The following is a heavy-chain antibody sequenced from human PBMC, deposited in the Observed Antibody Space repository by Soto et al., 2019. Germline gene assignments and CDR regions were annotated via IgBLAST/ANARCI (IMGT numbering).Heavy chain of an antibody. CDR2: IYHSGST. V-gene: IGHV4-4*02. D-gene: IGHD1-1*01. CDR1: SGSISSSNW. CDR3: AREGGNWNPYYYYYYMDV. Sequence: SETLSLTYAVSSGSISSSNWWSWVRQPPGKGLEWIGEIYHSGSTNYNPSLKSRVTISVDKSKNQFSLKLSSVTAADTAVYYCAREGGNWNPYYYYYYMDVWGKGTTVTVSS. J-gene: IGHJ6*03.